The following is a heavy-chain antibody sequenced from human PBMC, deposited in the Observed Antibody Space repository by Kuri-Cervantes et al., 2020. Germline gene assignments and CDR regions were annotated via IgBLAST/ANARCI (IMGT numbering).Heavy chain of an antibody. Sequence: SETLSLTCTVSGGSISSGDSYWSWIRQPPGKGLEWIGYIYYSGSTYYNPSLKSRVTISIDTSKNQFSLKLSSVTAADTAVYYCARLMSSGYPDYWGQGTLVTVSS. D-gene: IGHD3-22*01. J-gene: IGHJ4*02. V-gene: IGHV4-30-4*08. CDR1: GGSISSGDSY. CDR2: IYYSGST. CDR3: ARLMSSGYPDY.